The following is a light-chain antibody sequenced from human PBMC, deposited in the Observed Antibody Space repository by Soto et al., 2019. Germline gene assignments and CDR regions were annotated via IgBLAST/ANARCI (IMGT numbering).Light chain of an antibody. CDR1: SSNIGARYD. CDR3: SSYTNINTRACV. CDR2: DDS. V-gene: IGLV1-40*01. Sequence: QSVLTQPPSVSGSPGQRVTISCTGSSSNIGARYDVHWYQQLPGTAPKLLIFDDSIRPSGVPDRFSASTSGTSAFLAITGLQAEDEADYYCSSYTNINTRACVFGTGTKVTVL. J-gene: IGLJ1*01.